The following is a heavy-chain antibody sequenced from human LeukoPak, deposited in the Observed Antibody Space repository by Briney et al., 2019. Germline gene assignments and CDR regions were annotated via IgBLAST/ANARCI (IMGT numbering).Heavy chain of an antibody. CDR2: IYYSGST. V-gene: IGHV4-39*07. D-gene: IGHD6-6*01. CDR1: GGSISGSSYC. Sequence: SETLSLTCTVSGGSISGSSYCWGWIRQPPGKGLEWIGSIYYSGSTYYNPSLKSRVTISVDTSKNQFSLKLSSVTAADTAVYYCARGTYSSSSRWFDPWGQGTLVTVSS. CDR3: ARGTYSSSSRWFDP. J-gene: IGHJ5*02.